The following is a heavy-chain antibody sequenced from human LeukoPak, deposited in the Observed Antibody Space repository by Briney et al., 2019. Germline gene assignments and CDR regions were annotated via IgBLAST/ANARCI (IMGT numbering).Heavy chain of an antibody. Sequence: GESLKISCKGSWYSFTSYWIGWVRQIPGKGLEWMGIIYPGDSDTRYSPSFQGQVTISADKSISTAYLQWSSLKASDTAMYYCARPVYYDSSGYYFDDAFDIWGQGTMVTVSS. CDR2: IYPGDSDT. CDR3: ARPVYYDSSGYYFDDAFDI. J-gene: IGHJ3*02. D-gene: IGHD3-22*01. V-gene: IGHV5-51*01. CDR1: WYSFTSYW.